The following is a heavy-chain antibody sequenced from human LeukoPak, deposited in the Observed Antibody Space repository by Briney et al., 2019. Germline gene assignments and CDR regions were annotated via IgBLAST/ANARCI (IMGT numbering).Heavy chain of an antibody. D-gene: IGHD6-19*01. J-gene: IGHJ3*01. V-gene: IGHV1-2*02. Sequence: ASVKVSCKTSGYTFTGYYMFWVRQAPGQGLEWMAWINPNSGGTNYAQRFQGRVTLTRDTSIATAYMELSSLKSDDTAVYFCARDLYSNATDLYSSAWTGAFDVWGQGTMVTVSS. CDR3: ARDLYSNATDLYSSAWTGAFDV. CDR1: GYTFTGYY. CDR2: INPNSGGT.